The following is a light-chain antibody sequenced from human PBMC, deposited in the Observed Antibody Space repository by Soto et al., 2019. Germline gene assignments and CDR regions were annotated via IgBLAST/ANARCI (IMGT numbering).Light chain of an antibody. Sequence: DIQLTQSPSFLSASVGDRVTITCRASQGISSYLAWYQQKPGKAPKLLIYAASSLQSGVPSRFSGSGSGTDFTLTISSLQPEDFATYYCPQSYSTPPTFGQGTRLEIK. J-gene: IGKJ5*01. CDR2: AAS. CDR3: PQSYSTPPT. CDR1: QGISSY. V-gene: IGKV1-39*01.